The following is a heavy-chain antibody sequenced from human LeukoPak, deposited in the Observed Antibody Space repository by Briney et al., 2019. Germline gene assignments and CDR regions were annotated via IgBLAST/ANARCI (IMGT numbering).Heavy chain of an antibody. CDR1: GGSISSYY. J-gene: IGHJ4*02. CDR3: ARTIVVVPAAMVRGAAFDY. CDR2: IYYSGST. Sequence: PSETLSLTCTVSGGSISSYYWSWIRQPPGKGLEWIGYIYYSGSTNYNPSLKSRVTISVDTSKTQFSLKLSSVTAADTAVYYCARTIVVVPAAMVRGAAFDYWGQGTLVTVSS. D-gene: IGHD2-2*01. V-gene: IGHV4-59*01.